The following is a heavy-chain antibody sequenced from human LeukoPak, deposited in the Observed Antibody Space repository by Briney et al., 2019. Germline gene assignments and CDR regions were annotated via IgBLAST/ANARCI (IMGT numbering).Heavy chain of an antibody. D-gene: IGHD3-22*01. CDR3: ARHVRFYYDTSGYYFDS. CDR2: IYSSGST. J-gene: IGHJ5*01. CDR1: GDSISTYY. V-gene: IGHV4-59*08. Sequence: PSETLSLTCTVSGDSISTYYWSWIRQPPGKGLEWIGHIYSSGSTKYSPSLKSRVTISVDTSKNQFSLKLSSVTAADTAVYYCARHVRFYYDTSGYYFDSWGQGTLVTVSS.